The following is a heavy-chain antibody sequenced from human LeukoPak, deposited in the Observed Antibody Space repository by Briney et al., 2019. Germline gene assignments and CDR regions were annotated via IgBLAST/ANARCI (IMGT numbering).Heavy chain of an antibody. CDR3: ARDRYSSGWRAPYGYFDY. CDR2: IIPIFGTA. D-gene: IGHD6-19*01. Sequence: SVKVSCKASGGTFSSYAISWVRQAPGQGREWMGRIIPIFGTANYAQEFQGRVTITTDESTSTAYMQLSSLRSEDTAVYHCARDRYSSGWRAPYGYFDYWGQGTLVTVSS. J-gene: IGHJ4*02. V-gene: IGHV1-69*05. CDR1: GGTFSSYA.